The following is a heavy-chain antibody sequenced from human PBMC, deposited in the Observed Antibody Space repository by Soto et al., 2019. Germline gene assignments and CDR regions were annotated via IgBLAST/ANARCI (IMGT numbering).Heavy chain of an antibody. CDR3: AREIRYCTNGVCPEGMDV. V-gene: IGHV1-69*13. J-gene: IGHJ6*02. D-gene: IGHD2-8*01. Sequence: GASVKVSCKASGGTFSSYAISWVRQAPGQGLEWMGGIIPIFGTANYAQKFQGRVTITADESTSTAYMELSSLRSEDTAVYYCAREIRYCTNGVCPEGMDVWGQGTTVTVSS. CDR1: GGTFSSYA. CDR2: IIPIFGTA.